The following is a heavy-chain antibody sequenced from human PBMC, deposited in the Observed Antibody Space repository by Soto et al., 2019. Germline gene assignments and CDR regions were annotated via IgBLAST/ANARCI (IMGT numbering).Heavy chain of an antibody. CDR1: GFTFSSYS. CDR3: ARDPGHEADGYYDSSLDYYSMDV. J-gene: IGHJ6*02. D-gene: IGHD3-22*01. CDR2: IISSSSYI. V-gene: IGHV3-21*01. Sequence: EVQLVESGGGLVKPGGSLRLSCAASGFTFSSYSMNWVRQAPGKGLEWVSSIISSSSYIYYADSVKGRFNISRDNAKNTLHLQMNSRRAEDTAVYNCARDPGHEADGYYDSSLDYYSMDVWGQGSTVTVSS.